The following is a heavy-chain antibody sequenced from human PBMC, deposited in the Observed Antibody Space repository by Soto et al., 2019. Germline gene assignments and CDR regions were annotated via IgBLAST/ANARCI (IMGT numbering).Heavy chain of an antibody. Sequence: QVQLVESGGGLVKPGGSLRLSCAASGFTFSDYYMSWIRQAPGKGLEWVSYISSSGSTIYYAGSVKGRFTISRDNDRNSLYLQVNSLIAEDTAVYSCARAARGYNPYYWGQGTLVTVSS. CDR2: ISSSGSTI. CDR3: ARAARGYNPYY. V-gene: IGHV3-11*01. CDR1: GFTFSDYY. D-gene: IGHD5-18*01. J-gene: IGHJ4*02.